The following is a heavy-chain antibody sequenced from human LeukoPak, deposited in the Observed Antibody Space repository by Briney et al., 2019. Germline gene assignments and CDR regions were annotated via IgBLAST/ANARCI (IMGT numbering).Heavy chain of an antibody. CDR1: GGSISSHY. D-gene: IGHD2-21*01. V-gene: IGHV4-4*09. CDR3: AVYFSGQGDGWS. J-gene: IGHJ4*02. Sequence: PSETLSLTCTVSGGSISSHYWSWIRQPPGKGLEWIGYSGGTYYSASLRSRVTIAVDTSKNQFTLKLTSVTAADSGVYFCAVYFSGQGDGWSWGQGTQVTVSS. CDR2: YSGGT.